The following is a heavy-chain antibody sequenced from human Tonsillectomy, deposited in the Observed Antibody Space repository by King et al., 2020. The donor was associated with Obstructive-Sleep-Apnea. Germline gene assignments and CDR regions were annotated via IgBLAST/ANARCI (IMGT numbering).Heavy chain of an antibody. Sequence: QLQESGPRLVKPSQTLSLTCTVSGGSISSGDYYWSWIRQSPGKGLEWIGYIYYSGSTYYNPSLKSRVTISLDTSKNQFSLKLSSVTAADTAVYYCARSGYSDTSGYDAPFDYWGQGTLVTVSS. CDR1: GGSISSGDYY. J-gene: IGHJ4*02. CDR2: IYYSGST. CDR3: ARSGYSDTSGYDAPFDY. V-gene: IGHV4-30-4*01. D-gene: IGHD3-22*01.